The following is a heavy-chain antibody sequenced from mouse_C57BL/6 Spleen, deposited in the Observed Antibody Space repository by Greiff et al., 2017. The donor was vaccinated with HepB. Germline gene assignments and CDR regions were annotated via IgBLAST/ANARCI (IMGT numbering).Heavy chain of an antibody. CDR3: TGWLLPSWFAY. J-gene: IGHJ3*01. CDR1: GFNIKDDY. Sequence: DVKLQESGAELVRPGASVKLSCTASGFNIKDDYMHWVKQRPEQGLEWIGWIDPENGDTEYASKFQGKATITADTSSNTAYLQLSSLTSEDTAVYYCTGWLLPSWFAYWGQGTLVTVSA. V-gene: IGHV14-4*01. CDR2: IDPENGDT. D-gene: IGHD2-3*01.